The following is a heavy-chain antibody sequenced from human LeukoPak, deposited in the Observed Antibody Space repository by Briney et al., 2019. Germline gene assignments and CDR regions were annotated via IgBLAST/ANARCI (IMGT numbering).Heavy chain of an antibody. J-gene: IGHJ4*02. CDR1: GFTFSDYY. V-gene: IGHV3-11*01. CDR2: ICDSGRTI. D-gene: IGHD3-22*01. CDR3: ARDRLGDYDHSGYYDK. Sequence: PGRSLRLSCAASGFTFSDYYMSWIRQAPGKGLEWVSYICDSGRTIYYADSVKGRFTISRDNAKNSVYLQMNNLGAEHTAVYDCARDRLGDYDHSGYYDKWGRGTLVTVSS.